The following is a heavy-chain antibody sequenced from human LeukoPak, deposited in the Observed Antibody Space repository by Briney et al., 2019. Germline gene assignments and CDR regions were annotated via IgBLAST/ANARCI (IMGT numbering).Heavy chain of an antibody. CDR2: TYYRSRWYD. CDR3: ARGTMGMTVALFEF. V-gene: IGHV6-1*01. J-gene: IGHJ4*01. Sequence: SQTLSLTCVISGDSVSSNTAAWNWIRQSPSRGLQWLGRTYYRSRWYDDYAMSVQSRLTITSDTSKNQFSLGLASVTPEDTAVYYCARGTMGMTVALFEFWGQGTLVTASS. CDR1: GDSVSSNTAA. D-gene: IGHD6-19*01.